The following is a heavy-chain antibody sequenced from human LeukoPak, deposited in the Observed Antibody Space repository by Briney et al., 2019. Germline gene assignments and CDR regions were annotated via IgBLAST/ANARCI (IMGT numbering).Heavy chain of an antibody. J-gene: IGHJ5*02. CDR3: ARDQRGVVGEWWFDP. CDR2: INPNSGGT. Sequence: GASVKVSCKASGYTFTDLYIHWVRQAPRQGLEWMGWINPNSGGTNYAQKFQGRVTMTRDTSISTAYMELSRLRSDDTAVYYCARDQRGVVGEWWFDPWGQGTLVTVSS. D-gene: IGHD1-26*01. CDR1: GYTFTDLY. V-gene: IGHV1-2*02.